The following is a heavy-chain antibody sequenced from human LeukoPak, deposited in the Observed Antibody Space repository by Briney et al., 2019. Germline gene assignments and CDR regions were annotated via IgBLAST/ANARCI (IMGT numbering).Heavy chain of an antibody. CDR1: GFTFSSYS. J-gene: IGHJ3*02. D-gene: IGHD1-7*01. CDR2: ISSSSSTI. CDR3: ASPTVRYNWNYDHAFDI. Sequence: GGSLRLSCAASGFTFSSYSMNWVRQAPGKGLEWVSYISSSSSTIYYADSVKGRFTISRDNAKNSLYLQMNSLSAEDTAVYYCASPTVRYNWNYDHAFDIWGQGTMVTVSS. V-gene: IGHV3-48*01.